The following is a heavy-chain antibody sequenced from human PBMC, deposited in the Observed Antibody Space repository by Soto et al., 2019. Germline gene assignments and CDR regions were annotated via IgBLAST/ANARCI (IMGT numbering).Heavy chain of an antibody. Sequence: GGSLRLSCATSGFTFSTYGMHWVRQAPGRGLEWVAGISYDGRSRDLLDSVRGRFTISRDNSENILYLQMDSLRVEDTAVYYCSEENDSGLHTYWGQGTLVTVSS. CDR3: SEENDSGLHTY. J-gene: IGHJ4*02. D-gene: IGHD4-4*01. CDR1: GFTFSTYG. V-gene: IGHV3-30*18. CDR2: ISYDGRSR.